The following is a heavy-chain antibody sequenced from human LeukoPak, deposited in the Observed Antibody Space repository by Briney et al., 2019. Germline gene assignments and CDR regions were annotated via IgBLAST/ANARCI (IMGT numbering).Heavy chain of an antibody. CDR1: GFTFSSYS. CDR2: ISSNSVYI. Sequence: PGGSLRLSCAASGFTFSSYSMNWVRQAPGKGPEWVSSISSNSVYIYYADSVKGRFTISRDNAKNSLYLQMNTLRAEDTAVYYCATNSLVYCSTTSCSFDYWGQGTLVTVSS. CDR3: ATNSLVYCSTTSCSFDY. V-gene: IGHV3-21*01. J-gene: IGHJ4*02. D-gene: IGHD2-2*01.